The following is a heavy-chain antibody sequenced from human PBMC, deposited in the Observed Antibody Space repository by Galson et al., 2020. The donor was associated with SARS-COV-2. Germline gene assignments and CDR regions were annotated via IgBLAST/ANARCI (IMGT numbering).Heavy chain of an antibody. D-gene: IGHD2-15*01. Sequence: SETLSLTCTVSGGSISSYYWSWIRQPPGKGLEWIGYIYYSGSTNYNPSLKSRVTISVDTSKNQFSLKLSSVTAADTAVYYCARGPYCSGGSCYDNYYYYGMDVWGQGTTVTVSS. CDR3: ARGPYCSGGSCYDNYYYYGMDV. CDR1: GGSISSYY. CDR2: IYYSGST. V-gene: IGHV4-59*01. J-gene: IGHJ6*02.